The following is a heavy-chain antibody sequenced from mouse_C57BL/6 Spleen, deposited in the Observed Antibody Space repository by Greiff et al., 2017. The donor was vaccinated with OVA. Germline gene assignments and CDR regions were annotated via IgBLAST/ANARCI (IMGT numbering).Heavy chain of an antibody. Sequence: EVQLQQSGAELVRPGASVKLSCTASGFNIKDDYMHWVKQRPEQGLEWIGWIDPENGDTEYASKFQGKATITADTSSNTAYLQLSSLTSEDTAVYYCTPFRGWFAHWGQGTLVTVSA. CDR3: TPFRGWFAH. J-gene: IGHJ3*01. V-gene: IGHV14-4*01. CDR1: GFNIKDDY. CDR2: IDPENGDT.